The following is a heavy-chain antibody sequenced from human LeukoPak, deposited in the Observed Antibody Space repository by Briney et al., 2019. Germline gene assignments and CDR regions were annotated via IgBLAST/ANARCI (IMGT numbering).Heavy chain of an antibody. Sequence: ASVKVSCKASGYTFTSYDINWVRQATGQGLEWMGWMNPNSGNTGYAQKFQGRVTMTRNTSISTAYMELGSLRSEDTAVYYCASWPGAWYGEDFWGQGTLVTVSS. D-gene: IGHD3-10*01. J-gene: IGHJ4*02. V-gene: IGHV1-8*01. CDR1: GYTFTSYD. CDR2: MNPNSGNT. CDR3: ASWPGAWYGEDF.